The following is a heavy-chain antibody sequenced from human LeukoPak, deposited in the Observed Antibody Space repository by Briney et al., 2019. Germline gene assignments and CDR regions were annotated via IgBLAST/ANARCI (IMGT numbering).Heavy chain of an antibody. CDR1: GGSISSNY. Sequence: SETLSLTCTVSGGSISSNYWSWIRQPPGKGLEWIGYISYSGNTNYGPSLKSRVTISVDTSKNQFSLKLSSVTAADTAVYYCARVRKTQIYNYGSLDYYYYMDVWGKGTTVTVSS. J-gene: IGHJ6*03. CDR3: ARVRKTQIYNYGSLDYYYYMDV. D-gene: IGHD5-18*01. V-gene: IGHV4-59*01. CDR2: ISYSGNT.